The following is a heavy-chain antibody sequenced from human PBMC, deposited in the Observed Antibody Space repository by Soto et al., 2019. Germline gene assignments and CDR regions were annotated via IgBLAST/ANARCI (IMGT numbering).Heavy chain of an antibody. Sequence: QVQLVESGGGVVQPGRSLRLSCAASGFTFSSYGMHWVRQAPGKGLEWVAVIWYDGSNKYYADSVKGRFTISRDNSKNTLYLQMNSLRAEDTAVYYCASLAVIPWYFDLWGRGTLVTVSS. CDR1: GFTFSSYG. J-gene: IGHJ2*01. CDR3: ASLAVIPWYFDL. V-gene: IGHV3-33*01. CDR2: IWYDGSNK. D-gene: IGHD3-16*02.